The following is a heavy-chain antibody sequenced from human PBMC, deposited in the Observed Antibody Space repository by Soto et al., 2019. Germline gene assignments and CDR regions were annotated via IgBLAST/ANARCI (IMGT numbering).Heavy chain of an antibody. CDR3: AKDPDSNNWYNWFDP. D-gene: IGHD6-13*01. CDR1: GFTFSSYA. Sequence: EVQLLESGGGLVQPGGSLRLSCAASGFTFSSYAMSWVRQAPGKGLEWVSAISGSGDSTYYADSVKGRFTISRDNSKNTRYLQMNSLSAEDTALYYCAKDPDSNNWYNWFDPWGQGTLVTVSS. J-gene: IGHJ5*02. CDR2: ISGSGDST. V-gene: IGHV3-23*01.